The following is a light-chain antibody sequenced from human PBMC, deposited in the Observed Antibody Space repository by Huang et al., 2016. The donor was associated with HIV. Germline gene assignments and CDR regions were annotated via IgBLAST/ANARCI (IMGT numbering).Light chain of an antibody. Sequence: EIVLTQSPDFQSVTPKEKVTITCRASQIIGSSLNWYQHKPGQSPKLLIKFAAQSISGVPSRFSGSGSGTEFTLTINSLEAEDAAAYYCHQSSSLPWTFGQGTKVEIK. J-gene: IGKJ1*01. CDR1: QIIGSS. CDR2: FAA. V-gene: IGKV6D-21*02. CDR3: HQSSSLPWT.